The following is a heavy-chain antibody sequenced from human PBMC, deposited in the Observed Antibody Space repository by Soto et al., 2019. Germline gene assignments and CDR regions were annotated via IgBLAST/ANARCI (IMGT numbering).Heavy chain of an antibody. J-gene: IGHJ4*02. V-gene: IGHV3-30*03. CDR1: GFTFSSYG. CDR2: ISYDGSNK. CDR3: ASEKRYSCYLIDN. D-gene: IGHD5-12*01. Sequence: QVQLVESGGGVVQPGRSLRLSCAASGFTFSSYGMHWVRQAPGKGLEWVALISYDGSNKYYTDSVKGRFTISRDNSKNTLYLQMNSLRAEDMAVYYCASEKRYSCYLIDNWGQGTLVTVSS.